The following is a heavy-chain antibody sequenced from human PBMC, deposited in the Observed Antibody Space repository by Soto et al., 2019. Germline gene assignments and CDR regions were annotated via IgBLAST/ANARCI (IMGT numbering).Heavy chain of an antibody. Sequence: SETLSLTCTVSGGSISSYYWSWIRQPPGKGLEWIGYIYYSGSTNYNPSLKSRVTISVDTSKNQFSLKLSSVTAADTAVYYCARLGIGLPYYFDYWGQGTLVTVSS. CDR1: GGSISSYY. D-gene: IGHD7-27*01. J-gene: IGHJ4*02. V-gene: IGHV4-59*01. CDR2: IYYSGST. CDR3: ARLGIGLPYYFDY.